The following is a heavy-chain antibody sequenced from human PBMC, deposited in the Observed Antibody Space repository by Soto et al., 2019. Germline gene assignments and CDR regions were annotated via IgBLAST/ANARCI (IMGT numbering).Heavy chain of an antibody. D-gene: IGHD6-19*01. Sequence: ASVKVSFKASGYTFTSYGISWVRQAPGQGLEWMGWISAYNGNTNYAQKLQGRVTMTTDTSTSTAYMELRSLRSDDTAVYYCARDQESSGWSVWDVWGQGTTVTVSS. J-gene: IGHJ6*02. CDR2: ISAYNGNT. V-gene: IGHV1-18*01. CDR3: ARDQESSGWSVWDV. CDR1: GYTFTSYG.